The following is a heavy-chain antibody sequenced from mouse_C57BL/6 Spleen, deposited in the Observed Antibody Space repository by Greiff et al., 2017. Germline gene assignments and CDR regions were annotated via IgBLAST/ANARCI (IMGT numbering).Heavy chain of an antibody. D-gene: IGHD2-4*01. Sequence: EVKLQESVAELVRPGASVTLSCTASGFNITNTYMHWVKQRPEQGLEWIGRIDPANGNTKYAPKFPGKATITADPSSNTAYLQLSSLTSEDTAIYYCAREGRLRYYFDYWGQGTTLTVSS. CDR3: AREGRLRYYFDY. V-gene: IGHV14-3*01. CDR2: IDPANGNT. CDR1: GFNITNTY. J-gene: IGHJ2*01.